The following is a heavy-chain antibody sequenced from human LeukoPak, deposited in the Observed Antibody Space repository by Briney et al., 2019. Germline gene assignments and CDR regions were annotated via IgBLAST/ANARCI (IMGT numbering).Heavy chain of an antibody. D-gene: IGHD4-17*01. Sequence: GGSLRLSCVASGLAFRNYAMTWVRQAPGKGLEWVSVIRGSGGDIRYADSVKGRFTISRDNSVNTLYLQMNSLRAEDTAVYYCGKDPNGDYIGAFDLWGQGTMVTVSS. CDR1: GLAFRNYA. V-gene: IGHV3-23*01. CDR3: GKDPNGDYIGAFDL. J-gene: IGHJ3*01. CDR2: IRGSGGDI.